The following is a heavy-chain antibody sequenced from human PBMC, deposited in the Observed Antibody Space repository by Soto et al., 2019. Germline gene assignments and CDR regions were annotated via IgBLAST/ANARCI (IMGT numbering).Heavy chain of an antibody. Sequence: GESLKISCKGFGYSFTTYWIAWVRQMPGKGLEWMGIIYPGDSRTRYSPSLQGQVTISADKSISTAYLQWSSLKASDTAVYYCARDLDYGGNSDWFAPWGQGTLVTVSS. CDR3: ARDLDYGGNSDWFAP. V-gene: IGHV5-51*01. CDR2: IYPGDSRT. J-gene: IGHJ5*02. CDR1: GYSFTTYW. D-gene: IGHD4-17*01.